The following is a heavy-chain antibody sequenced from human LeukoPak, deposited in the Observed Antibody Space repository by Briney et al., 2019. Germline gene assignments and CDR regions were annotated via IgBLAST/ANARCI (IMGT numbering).Heavy chain of an antibody. Sequence: GGSLRLSCAASGFRFSNSLMTWVRQAPGKGLEWVANIKQDGSEKYYVDSVKGRFTISRDNAKNSVYLQMNSLRAEDTAVYYCARDRSISGVVTLDYWGQGTLVTVSS. CDR3: ARDRSISGVVTLDY. J-gene: IGHJ4*02. V-gene: IGHV3-7*01. CDR1: GFRFSNSL. D-gene: IGHD3-3*01. CDR2: IKQDGSEK.